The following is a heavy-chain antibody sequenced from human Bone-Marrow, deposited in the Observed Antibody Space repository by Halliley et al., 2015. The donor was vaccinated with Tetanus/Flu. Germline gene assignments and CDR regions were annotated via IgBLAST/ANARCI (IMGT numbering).Heavy chain of an antibody. V-gene: IGHV4-31*02. CDR3: ARDYGSYYRYFDY. CDR2: IFDSGTT. J-gene: IGHJ4*02. D-gene: IGHD1-26*01. Sequence: GLVKPSQTLSLTCTVFGGSISSGGYSWNWIRQRPGEGLEWIGLIFDSGTTYYNPSLESRLTISVDRSKNRVSLKVTSVTAADTAVYFCARDYGSYYRYFDYWGRGTLVTISS. CDR1: GGSISSGGYS.